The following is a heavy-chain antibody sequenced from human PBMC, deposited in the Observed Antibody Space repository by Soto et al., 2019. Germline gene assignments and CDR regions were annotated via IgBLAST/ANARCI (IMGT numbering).Heavy chain of an antibody. CDR2: ISSSSSTI. D-gene: IGHD3-3*01. V-gene: IGHV3-48*01. Sequence: PGGSLRLSCAASGFTFSSYSMNWVRQAPGKGLEWVSYISSSSSTIYYADSMKGRFTISRDNAKNLLYLQMNSLRAEDTAVYYCARLGFWSGYYPYQGFGYWGQGTLVTVSS. J-gene: IGHJ4*02. CDR3: ARLGFWSGYYPYQGFGY. CDR1: GFTFSSYS.